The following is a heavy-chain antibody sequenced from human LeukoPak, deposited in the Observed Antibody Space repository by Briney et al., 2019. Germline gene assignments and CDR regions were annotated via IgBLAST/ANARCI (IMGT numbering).Heavy chain of an antibody. CDR2: ISAYNGNT. Sequence: GASVKVSCKASGYTFTSYGISWVRQAPGQGLEWMGWISAYNGNTNYAQKLQGRVTMTTDTSTSTAYMELRSLRSDDTAVYYCARAASPDIVVVPAPRYYYYYMDVWGKGTTATVSS. J-gene: IGHJ6*03. V-gene: IGHV1-18*01. CDR3: ARAASPDIVVVPAPRYYYYYMDV. CDR1: GYTFTSYG. D-gene: IGHD2-2*01.